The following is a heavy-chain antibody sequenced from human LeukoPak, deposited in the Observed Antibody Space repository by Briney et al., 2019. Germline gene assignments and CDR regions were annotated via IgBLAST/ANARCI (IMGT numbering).Heavy chain of an antibody. CDR2: IKQDGSEK. CDR3: ARVPRVVVVAATCFDY. V-gene: IGHV3-7*01. Sequence: GGSLRLSCAASGFTFSSYWMTWVRQAPGKGLEWVANIKQDGSEKYYVDSVKGRFTISRGNAKNSLSLQMNSLRADDTAVYYCARVPRVVVVAATCFDYWGQGTLVTVSS. J-gene: IGHJ4*02. CDR1: GFTFSSYW. D-gene: IGHD2-15*01.